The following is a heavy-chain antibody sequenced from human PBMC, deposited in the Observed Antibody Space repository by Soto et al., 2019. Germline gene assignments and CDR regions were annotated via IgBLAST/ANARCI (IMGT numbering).Heavy chain of an antibody. CDR1: GYTFNAHY. CDR2: IIPIFGTA. CDR3: ARYVRTAMATVHYRAMDV. Sequence: ASVKVSCKASGYTFNAHYMHWVRQAPGQVLEWIGGIIPIFGTANYAQNFQGRVTITADESTTTAYMELSSLRSEDTAVYYCARYVRTAMATVHYRAMDVWGHATTDNVSS. D-gene: IGHD5-18*01. J-gene: IGHJ6*02. V-gene: IGHV1-69*13.